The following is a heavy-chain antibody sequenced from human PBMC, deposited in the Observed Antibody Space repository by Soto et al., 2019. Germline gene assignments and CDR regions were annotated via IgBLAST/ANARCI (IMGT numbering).Heavy chain of an antibody. D-gene: IGHD6-6*01. CDR2: LIPIFGAA. CDR1: GGTFTNYV. Sequence: QVQLVQSGAEVRKPGSSVKVSCKISGGTFTNYVISWLRQAPGQGLEWMGGLIPIFGAANLAQKCQGRVTITADASTSTVNMELSSLTSEDTAVYYCARGRSSPNFDPWGQGTLVTVSS. J-gene: IGHJ5*02. V-gene: IGHV1-69*01. CDR3: ARGRSSPNFDP.